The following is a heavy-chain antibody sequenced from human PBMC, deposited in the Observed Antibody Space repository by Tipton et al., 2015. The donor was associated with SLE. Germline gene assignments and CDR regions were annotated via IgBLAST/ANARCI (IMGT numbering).Heavy chain of an antibody. V-gene: IGHV3-21*01. D-gene: IGHD3-3*01. Sequence: SLRLSCAASGFTFSSYSMNWVRQAPGKGLEWVSSISSSSSYIYYADSVKGRFTISRDNAKNSLYLQMNSLKTEDTAVYYCARMYYNFWSGYSTEFDYWGQGTLVTVSS. CDR3: ARMYYNFWSGYSTEFDY. J-gene: IGHJ4*02. CDR1: GFTFSSYS. CDR2: ISSSSSYI.